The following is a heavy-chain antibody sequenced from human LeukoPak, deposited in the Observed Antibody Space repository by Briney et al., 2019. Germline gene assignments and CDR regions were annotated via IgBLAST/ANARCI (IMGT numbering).Heavy chain of an antibody. D-gene: IGHD3-9*01. Sequence: PGGSLRLSCAASGFTFSIYWMSWFRQAPGKGLEWVAHIKKDGSEKNYVDSVKGRFTISRDNSKNTLFLQMNSLRAEDTAVYYCARGHWFAHLDYWGQGTLVTVSS. CDR3: ARGHWFAHLDY. CDR1: GFTFSIYW. CDR2: IKKDGSEK. J-gene: IGHJ4*02. V-gene: IGHV3-7*03.